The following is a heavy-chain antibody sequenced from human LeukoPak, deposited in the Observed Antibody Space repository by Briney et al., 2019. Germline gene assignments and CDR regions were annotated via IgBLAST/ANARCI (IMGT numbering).Heavy chain of an antibody. CDR1: GFTFSTYW. Sequence: GGSLRLSCAASGFTFSTYWMHWVRQAPGKGLEWVSVIYSGGTTYYADSVKGRFTISRDNSKNTLHLQMNSLRAEDTAVYYCARDQYSYAHAAHWGQGTLVTVSS. J-gene: IGHJ4*02. CDR2: IYSGGTT. D-gene: IGHD5-18*01. CDR3: ARDQYSYAHAAH. V-gene: IGHV3-66*01.